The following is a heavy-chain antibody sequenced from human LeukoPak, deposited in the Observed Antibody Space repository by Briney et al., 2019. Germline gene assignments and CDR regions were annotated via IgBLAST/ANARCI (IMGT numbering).Heavy chain of an antibody. V-gene: IGHV1-69*05. J-gene: IGHJ4*02. CDR1: GGTFSSYA. CDR2: IIPIFGTA. CDR3: ARVSVGATDQLDY. Sequence: ASVKVSCKASGGTFSSYAISWVRQAPGQGREWMGGIIPIFGTANYAQKLQGRVTITTDESTSTAYMELSSLRSEDTAVYYCARVSVGATDQLDYLGQGTLVTVSS. D-gene: IGHD1-26*01.